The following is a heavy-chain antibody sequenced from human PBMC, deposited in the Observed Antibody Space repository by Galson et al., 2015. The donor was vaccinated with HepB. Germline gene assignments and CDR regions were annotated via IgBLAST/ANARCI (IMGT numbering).Heavy chain of an antibody. V-gene: IGHV4-39*01. CDR3: ARFGRGDYGVYFDY. D-gene: IGHD4-17*01. CDR2: IYYSGST. J-gene: IGHJ4*02. CDR1: GGSISSSSYY. Sequence: ETLSLTCTVSGGSISSSSYYWGWIRQPPGKGLEWIGSIYYSGSTYYNPSLKSRVTISVDTSKNQFSLKLSSVTAADTAVYYCARFGRGDYGVYFDYWGQGTLVTVSS.